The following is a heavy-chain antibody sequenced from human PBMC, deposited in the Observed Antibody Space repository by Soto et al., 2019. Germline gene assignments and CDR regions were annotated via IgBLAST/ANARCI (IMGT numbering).Heavy chain of an antibody. CDR3: ARGRLGYCSGGSCYSNRHDY. Sequence: SGNPYITSAVYDGSLSGYYWSWLRQPPGKWLEWIGEIRHSGRTNYNPSLKSRVTISVATSKNPFSLKMSSVTAADTAVYYCARGRLGYCSGGSCYSNRHDYWGQGTRGTVS. J-gene: IGHJ4*02. D-gene: IGHD2-15*01. CDR1: DGSLSGYY. V-gene: IGHV4-34*01. CDR2: IRHSGRT.